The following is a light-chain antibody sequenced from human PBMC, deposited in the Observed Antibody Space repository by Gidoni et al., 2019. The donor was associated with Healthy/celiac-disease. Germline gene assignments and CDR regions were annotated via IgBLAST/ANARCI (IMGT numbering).Light chain of an antibody. Sequence: EPVLTQSPGTLSLSPGERATLSCRASQSVSSSYLAWYQQKPGQAPRLLIYGASSRATGIPDRFSGSGSGTDFTLTISRLEPEDFAVYYCQQYGSSPRYTFGQGTKLEIK. V-gene: IGKV3-20*01. CDR2: GAS. CDR1: QSVSSSY. CDR3: QQYGSSPRYT. J-gene: IGKJ2*01.